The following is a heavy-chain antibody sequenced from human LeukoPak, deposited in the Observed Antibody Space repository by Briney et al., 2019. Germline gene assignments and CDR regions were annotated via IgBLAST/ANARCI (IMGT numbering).Heavy chain of an antibody. J-gene: IGHJ4*02. Sequence: SETLSLTCTVSGGSISSYYWSWIRQPPGKGLEWIGYIYYSGSTNYNPSLKSRVTISVDTSKNQFSLKLSSVTAADTAVYYCARVWRGYSYGYGYYFDYWGQGTLVTVSS. D-gene: IGHD5-18*01. CDR2: IYYSGST. CDR3: ARVWRGYSYGYGYYFDY. CDR1: GGSISSYY. V-gene: IGHV4-59*08.